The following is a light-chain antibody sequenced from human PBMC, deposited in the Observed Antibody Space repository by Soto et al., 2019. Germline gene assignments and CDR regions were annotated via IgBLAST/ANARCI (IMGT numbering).Light chain of an antibody. CDR1: SGHSDYA. V-gene: IGLV4-69*01. J-gene: IGLJ2*01. Sequence: QLVLTQSPSASASLGASVKLTCTLSSGHSDYAIAWHQQQPEKGPRYLMKVNSDGSHSKGDGIPDRFSGSSSGAERYLTISSLQSEDEADYYCQTWGTGFHVVFGGGTKLTV. CDR2: VNSDGSH. CDR3: QTWGTGFHVV.